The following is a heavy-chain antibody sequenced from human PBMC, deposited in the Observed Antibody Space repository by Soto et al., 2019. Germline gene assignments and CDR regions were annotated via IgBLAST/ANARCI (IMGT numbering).Heavy chain of an antibody. J-gene: IGHJ3*02. V-gene: IGHV3-23*01. CDR2: TGGGGVST. D-gene: IGHD2-15*01. Sequence: EVQLLESGGGLVEPGGSLRLSCAASGFTFRSYAMTWVRHAPGKGLEWVSYTGGGGVSTYYADSVKGRFTSSRDDYKNTLYLQMNSLRAEDTALYYCAKIVGGGSHHDAFDIWGQGTMVTVSS. CDR3: AKIVGGGSHHDAFDI. CDR1: GFTFRSYA.